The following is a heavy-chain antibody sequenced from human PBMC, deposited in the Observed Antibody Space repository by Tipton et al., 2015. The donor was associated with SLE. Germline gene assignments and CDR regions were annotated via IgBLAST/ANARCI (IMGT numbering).Heavy chain of an antibody. V-gene: IGHV4-34*01. D-gene: IGHD3-9*01. J-gene: IGHJ4*02. CDR1: GGSFSGYY. CDR2: INHSGST. Sequence: TLSLTCAVYGGSFSGYYWSWIRQPPGKGLEWIGEINHSGSTNYNPSLKSRVTISVDTSKNQFSLKLSSVTAADTAVYYCARGHTYDILTGHYYFDYWGQGTLVTVSS. CDR3: ARGHTYDILTGHYYFDY.